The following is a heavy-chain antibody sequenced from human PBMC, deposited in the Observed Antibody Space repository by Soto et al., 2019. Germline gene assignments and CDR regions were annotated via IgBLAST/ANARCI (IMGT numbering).Heavy chain of an antibody. CDR3: ARMYNSGFYRPEGDYYFYGLDV. V-gene: IGHV4-4*07. D-gene: IGHD6-19*01. CDR2: MYISGST. CDR1: GASIRDYH. J-gene: IGHJ6*02. Sequence: QVQLQESGPGLVKPSETLSVTCSVSGASIRDYHWSWIRQPAGRGLEWIGRMYISGSTKYNPSLKSRLTMSADTSVHQFSLTLRSVTAADTAIYYCARMYNSGFYRPEGDYYFYGLDVWGQGTTVTVSS.